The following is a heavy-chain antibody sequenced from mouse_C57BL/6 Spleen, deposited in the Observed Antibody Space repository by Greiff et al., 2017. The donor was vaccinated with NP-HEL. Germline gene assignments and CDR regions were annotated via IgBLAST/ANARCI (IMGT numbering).Heavy chain of an antibody. D-gene: IGHD1-1*01. CDR2: IDPETCGT. J-gene: IGHJ4*01. CDR3: TDGYYGRSLMDY. Sequence: VQLQQSGAELVRPGASVTLSCKASGYTFTDYEMHWVKQTPVHGLEWIGAIDPETCGTAYNQKFKGKAILTADKSSSTAYMELRSLTSEDSAVYYCTDGYYGRSLMDYWGQGTSVTVSS. V-gene: IGHV1-15*01. CDR1: GYTFTDYE.